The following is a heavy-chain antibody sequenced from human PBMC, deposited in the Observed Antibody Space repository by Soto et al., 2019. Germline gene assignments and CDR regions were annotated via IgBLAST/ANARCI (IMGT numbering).Heavy chain of an antibody. V-gene: IGHV4-4*09. J-gene: IGHJ6*03. CDR3: AKTLYYRHMDV. CDR2: IYRSGST. Sequence: SETLSLTCTVSGDSVRNQYWSWIRRPPGRGLEWIGYIYRSGSTKYNPSLKSRLTISVDTSKNQFSLKLSSVTAADTAVYYCAKTLYYRHMDVWGKGTTVTVSS. D-gene: IGHD3-22*01. CDR1: GDSVRNQY.